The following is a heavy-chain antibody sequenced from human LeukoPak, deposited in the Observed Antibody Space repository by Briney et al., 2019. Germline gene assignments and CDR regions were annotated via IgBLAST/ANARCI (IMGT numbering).Heavy chain of an antibody. CDR1: GFTFSDYY. CDR3: ARDRAQWELLGSAFDI. J-gene: IGHJ3*02. D-gene: IGHD1-26*01. Sequence: PGESLRLSCAASGFTFSDYYMSWIRQAPGKGLEWVAVIWYDGSNKYYADSVKGRFTISRDNSKNTLYLQMNSLRAEDTAVYYCARDRAQWELLGSAFDIWGQGTMVTVSS. V-gene: IGHV3-33*08. CDR2: IWYDGSNK.